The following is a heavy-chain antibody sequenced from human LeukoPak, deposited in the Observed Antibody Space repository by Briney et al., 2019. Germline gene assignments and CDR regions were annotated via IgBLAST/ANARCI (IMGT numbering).Heavy chain of an antibody. V-gene: IGHV4-38-2*02. CDR2: IYHSGST. J-gene: IGHJ4*02. Sequence: SETLSLTCTVSGYSISSGYYWGWIRQPPGKGLEWIGSIYHSGSTYYNPSLKSRVTISVDTSKNQFSLKLSSVTAADTAVYYCARAQVAVFDYWGQGTLVTVSS. D-gene: IGHD6-19*01. CDR3: ARAQVAVFDY. CDR1: GYSISSGYY.